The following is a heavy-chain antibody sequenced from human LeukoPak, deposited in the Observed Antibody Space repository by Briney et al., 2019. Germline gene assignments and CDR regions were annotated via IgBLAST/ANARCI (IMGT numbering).Heavy chain of an antibody. Sequence: PSETLSLTCTVSGGSISSYYWSWIRQPAGKGLEWIGRIYTSGSTNYNPSLKSRVTMSVDTSKNQFSLKLSSVTAADTAAYYCARGPRAPIAAAYFDYWGQGTLVTVSS. CDR3: ARGPRAPIAAAYFDY. V-gene: IGHV4-4*07. J-gene: IGHJ4*02. CDR2: IYTSGST. D-gene: IGHD6-13*01. CDR1: GGSISSYY.